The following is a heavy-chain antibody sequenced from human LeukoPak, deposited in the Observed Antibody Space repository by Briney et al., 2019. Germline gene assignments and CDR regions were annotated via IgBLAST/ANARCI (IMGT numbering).Heavy chain of an antibody. J-gene: IGHJ4*03. V-gene: IGHV3-21*01. CDR2: IRSSSSYI. D-gene: IGHD3-3*01. CDR1: GFTFSSYS. Sequence: GGSLRLSCAASGFTFSSYSMNWVRQAPGNGLEWVSSIRSSSSYIYYADSVKGRFTISRDNAMNSLYLQMNSLRAEDTAVYYCARGFHEGRFDYWGQGTMVT. CDR3: ARGFHEGRFDY.